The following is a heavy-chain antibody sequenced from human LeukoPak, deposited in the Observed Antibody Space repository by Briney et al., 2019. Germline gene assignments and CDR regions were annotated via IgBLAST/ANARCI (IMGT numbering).Heavy chain of an antibody. CDR1: GFTFSSYG. J-gene: IGHJ4*02. CDR2: IRYDGSNN. CDR3: AKDQWLVLDY. D-gene: IGHD6-19*01. Sequence: PGGSLRLSCAASGFTFSSYGMHWVRQAPGKGLEWVAFIRYDGSNNYYADSVKGRFTISRDNSKNTVHLQMNSLRTEDTAVYSCAKDQWLVLDYWGQGTLVTVSS. V-gene: IGHV3-30*02.